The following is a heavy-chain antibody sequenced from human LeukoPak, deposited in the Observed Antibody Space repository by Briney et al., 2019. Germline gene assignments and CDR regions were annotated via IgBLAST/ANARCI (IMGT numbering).Heavy chain of an antibody. D-gene: IGHD2-2*01. CDR3: ARGPPAKPGTGYYYGMDV. CDR1: GGSISSGGYY. J-gene: IGHJ6*02. V-gene: IGHV4-31*03. CDR2: IYYSGST. Sequence: PSETLSLTCTVSGGSISSGGYYWSWIRQHPGKGLERIGYIYYSGSTYYNPSLKSRVTISVDMSKNQFSLKLSSVTAADTAVYYCARGPPAKPGTGYYYGMDVWGQGTTVTVSS.